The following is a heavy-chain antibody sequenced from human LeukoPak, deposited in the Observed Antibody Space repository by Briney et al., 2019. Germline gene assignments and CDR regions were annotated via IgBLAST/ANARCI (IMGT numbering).Heavy chain of an antibody. CDR2: INHSGST. CDR1: GGSFSGYY. V-gene: IGHV4-34*01. Sequence: PSETLSLTCAVYGGSFSGYYWSWIRQPPGKGLEWIGEINHSGSTNYNPSLKSRVTISVDTSKNHFSLKLISVTAADTAVYYCARRGRYCSVGTCFYAWFDPWGQGILVTVSS. CDR3: ARRGRYCSVGTCFYAWFDP. D-gene: IGHD2-15*01. J-gene: IGHJ5*02.